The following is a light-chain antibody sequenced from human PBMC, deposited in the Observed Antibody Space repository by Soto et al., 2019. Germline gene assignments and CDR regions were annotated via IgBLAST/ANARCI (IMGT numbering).Light chain of an antibody. V-gene: IGLV2-23*01. Sequence: QSALTQPASVSGSPGQSITISCTGTSSDAGSYNFVSWYQQYPGKAPKVMIYEDSNRPSGVSNRFSGSKSGNTASLTISGLQAEDEADYYCCSYASSDTYWVFGGGTKVTVL. CDR1: SSDAGSYNF. CDR3: CSYASSDTYWV. CDR2: EDS. J-gene: IGLJ3*02.